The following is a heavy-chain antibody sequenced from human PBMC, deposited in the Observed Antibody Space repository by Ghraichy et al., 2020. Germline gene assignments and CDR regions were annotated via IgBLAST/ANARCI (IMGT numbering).Heavy chain of an antibody. CDR2: IISSSSYI. J-gene: IGHJ6*02. Sequence: LSLTCAASGFTFSSYSMNWVRQAPGKGLEWVSSIISSSSYIYYADSVKGRFTISRDNAKNALYLQMNSLRAEDTAVYYCARGGSTSPMDVWGQGTTVTVSS. CDR1: GFTFSSYS. V-gene: IGHV3-21*01. CDR3: ARGGSTSPMDV. D-gene: IGHD2-2*01.